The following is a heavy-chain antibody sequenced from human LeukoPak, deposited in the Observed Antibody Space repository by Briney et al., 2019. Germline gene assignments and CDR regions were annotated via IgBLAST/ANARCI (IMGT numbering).Heavy chain of an antibody. Sequence: SRGSLRLSCAASGFTFSSYWMHWVRQAPGKGLVWVPRNSDGSSTSYADSVEGRFTISRDNAKNTLYLQMNSLRAEDTAVYYCTRDTLYCSGGYCYHDIWGQGTMVTVSS. D-gene: IGHD2-15*01. CDR3: TRDTLYCSGGYCYHDI. J-gene: IGHJ3*02. CDR1: GFTFSSYW. V-gene: IGHV3-74*01. CDR2: NSDGSST.